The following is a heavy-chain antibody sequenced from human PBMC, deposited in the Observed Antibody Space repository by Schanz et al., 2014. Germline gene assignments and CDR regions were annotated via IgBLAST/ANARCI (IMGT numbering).Heavy chain of an antibody. CDR1: GGSSSDCY. Sequence: QVQLQQWGAGLLKASETLSLTCAVYGGSSSDCYWSWIRQPPGKGLEWIGEINHSGGTNYNPSLKSRVPISEEPAKNQFSLILTSVTAADTAVYYCELITLDRGVRNDYWGQGTLVSVSS. J-gene: IGHJ4*02. CDR2: INHSGGT. CDR3: ELITLDRGVRNDY. V-gene: IGHV4-34*01. D-gene: IGHD3-10*01.